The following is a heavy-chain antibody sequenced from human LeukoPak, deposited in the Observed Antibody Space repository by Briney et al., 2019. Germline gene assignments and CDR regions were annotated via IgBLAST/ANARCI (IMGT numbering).Heavy chain of an antibody. CDR1: GFSVTTNY. CDR2: IYTSGST. J-gene: IGHJ5*02. V-gene: IGHV3-66*03. D-gene: IGHD3-10*01. Sequence: GGSLRLTCAASGFSVTTNYMSWVRQAPGKGLEWVALIYTSGSTFYADSVMGRFTVSRDNSKNTLYLQMNSLRAEDSAAYYCARDRAGTQSWVGFDLWGQGTLVTVSS. CDR3: ARDRAGTQSWVGFDL.